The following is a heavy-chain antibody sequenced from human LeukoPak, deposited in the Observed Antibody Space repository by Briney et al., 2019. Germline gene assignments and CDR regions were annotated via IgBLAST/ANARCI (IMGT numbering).Heavy chain of an antibody. V-gene: IGHV3-21*01. CDR3: ARDFTNYYDSSGYHFDY. CDR2: ISSSSSYI. D-gene: IGHD3-22*01. J-gene: IGHJ4*02. Sequence: GGSLRLSCAASGFTFSSYSMNWVRQAPGKGLEWVSSISSSSSYIYYADSVKGRFTISRDNAKNSLYLQMNSLRAEDTAVYYCARDFTNYYDSSGYHFDYWGQGTLVPVSS. CDR1: GFTFSSYS.